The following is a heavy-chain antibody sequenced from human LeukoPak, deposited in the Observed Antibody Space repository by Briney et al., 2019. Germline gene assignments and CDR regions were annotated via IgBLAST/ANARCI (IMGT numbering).Heavy chain of an antibody. D-gene: IGHD2-21*02. CDR2: IVVGSANT. CDR3: AAFDAGDCGGDCPYFSFP. CDR1: GFTFASSA. J-gene: IGHJ5*02. V-gene: IGHV1-58*01. Sequence: SVKVSCKSSGFTFASSAVQWVRQARGQRLEWIGWIVVGSANTNYAQKFQERVTITRDTSTGTAYMELSSLRSEDTAVYYCAAFDAGDCGGDCPYFSFPWGQGTLVTVSS.